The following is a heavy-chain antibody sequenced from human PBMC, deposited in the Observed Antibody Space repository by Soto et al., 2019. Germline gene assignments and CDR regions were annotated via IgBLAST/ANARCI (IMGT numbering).Heavy chain of an antibody. CDR3: ARTGNYLPSHFVY. V-gene: IGHV1-46*01. CDR1: GYTFTSYY. CDR2: INPSGGST. J-gene: IGHJ4*02. Sequence: QVQLVQSGAEVKKPGASVKVSCKASGYTFTSYYMHWVRQAPGQGLEWMGIINPSGGSTSYAQKFQGRVXXTXDXXTSTVYMELRSLRSEDTAGYYCARTGNYLPSHFVYWGQGTLVTVSS. D-gene: IGHD4-4*01.